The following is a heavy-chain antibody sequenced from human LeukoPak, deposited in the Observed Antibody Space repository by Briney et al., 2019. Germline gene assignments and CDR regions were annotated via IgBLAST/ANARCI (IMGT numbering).Heavy chain of an antibody. Sequence: PSETLSPTCTVSGGSISSYYWSWIRQPPGKGLEWIGYIYYSGSTNYNPSLKSRVTISVDTSKNQFSLKLSSVTAADTAVYYCARGGWALYSGSYYDWFDPWGQGTLVTVSS. V-gene: IGHV4-59*01. J-gene: IGHJ5*02. CDR2: IYYSGST. D-gene: IGHD1-26*01. CDR1: GGSISSYY. CDR3: ARGGWALYSGSYYDWFDP.